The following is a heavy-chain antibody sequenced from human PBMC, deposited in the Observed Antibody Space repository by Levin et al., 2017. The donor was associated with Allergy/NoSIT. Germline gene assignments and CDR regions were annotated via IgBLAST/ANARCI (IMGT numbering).Heavy chain of an antibody. CDR2: IGSDGRSI. CDR1: GFTFHDYA. J-gene: IGHJ4*02. CDR3: AKDAVVRNTQPHCFDH. V-gene: IGHV3-9*01. D-gene: IGHD2-2*01. Sequence: GGSLRLSCAAAGFTFHDYAMHWVRQVPGKGLEWVSGIGSDGRSIAYADSVRGRFTIARDNAKNSLFLQMNSLTTDDTATYYCAKDAVVRNTQPHCFDHWGQGILVTVSS.